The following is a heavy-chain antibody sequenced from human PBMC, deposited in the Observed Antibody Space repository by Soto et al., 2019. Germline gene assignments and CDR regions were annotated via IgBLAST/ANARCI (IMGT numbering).Heavy chain of an antibody. J-gene: IGHJ6*02. Sequence: EVQLVESGGGLVQPGGSLRLSCAASGFTFSSYWMHWVRQAPGKGLVWVSRINSDGSSTSYADSVKGRFTISRDNAKNTLYLQMNSLRAEDTAVYYCARKGDGYLHYYGMDVWGQGTTVTVSS. CDR3: ARKGDGYLHYYGMDV. CDR1: GFTFSSYW. V-gene: IGHV3-74*01. CDR2: INSDGSST. D-gene: IGHD5-18*01.